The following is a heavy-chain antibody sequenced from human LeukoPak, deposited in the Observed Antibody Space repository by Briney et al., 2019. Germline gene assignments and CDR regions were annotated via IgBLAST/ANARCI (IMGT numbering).Heavy chain of an antibody. J-gene: IGHJ3*02. Sequence: PGGSLRLSCAASGFTFSGYGMSWVRQAPGKGLEWISSISGSGTTTDYADSVKARFAISRDNSKNTLYLQMNSLRAEDTAVYYCARERSAFDIWGQGTMVTVSS. CDR3: ARERSAFDI. CDR2: ISGSGTTT. CDR1: GFTFSGYG. V-gene: IGHV3-23*01.